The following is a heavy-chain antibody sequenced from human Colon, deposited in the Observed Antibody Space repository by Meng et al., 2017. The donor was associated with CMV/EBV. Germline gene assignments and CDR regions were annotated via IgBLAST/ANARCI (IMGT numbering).Heavy chain of an antibody. J-gene: IGHJ4*03. CDR2: IQADGSET. Sequence: GESLKISCTASRFRFSDFWMTWVRQAPGKGLEWVANIQADGSETYYADSVKGRFIIYRDNAKNSLFLQMNSLRVEDTAVYFCVRGHYDGAWGHGTLVTVSS. V-gene: IGHV3-7*04. CDR3: VRGHYDGA. D-gene: IGHD3-16*01. CDR1: RFRFSDFW.